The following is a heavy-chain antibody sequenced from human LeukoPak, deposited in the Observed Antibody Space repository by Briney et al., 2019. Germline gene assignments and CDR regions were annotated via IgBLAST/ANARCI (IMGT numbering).Heavy chain of an antibody. Sequence: GASLGLSCAASGFTFSIYAMSRVRQAPGKGLEWVSAISGSGSSTYYADSVKGRFTISRDNSKNTLYLQMNSLRAEDTAIYYCASIVVRQTRHYWGQGTLVTVSS. CDR3: ASIVVRQTRHY. CDR1: GFTFSIYA. J-gene: IGHJ4*02. D-gene: IGHD3-22*01. V-gene: IGHV3-23*01. CDR2: ISGSGSST.